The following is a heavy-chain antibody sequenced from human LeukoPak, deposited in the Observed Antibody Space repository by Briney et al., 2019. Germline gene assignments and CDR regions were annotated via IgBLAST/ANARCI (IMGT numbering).Heavy chain of an antibody. CDR2: IYSGGST. CDR1: GFTVSSNY. D-gene: IGHD5-24*01. Sequence: GGSLGLSCAASGFTVSSNYMSWVRQAPGKGLEWVSVIYSGGSTYYADSVKGRFTISRHNSKNTLYLQMNSLRAEDTAVYYCARVEMATIFDYWGQGTLVTVSS. J-gene: IGHJ4*02. CDR3: ARVEMATIFDY. V-gene: IGHV3-53*04.